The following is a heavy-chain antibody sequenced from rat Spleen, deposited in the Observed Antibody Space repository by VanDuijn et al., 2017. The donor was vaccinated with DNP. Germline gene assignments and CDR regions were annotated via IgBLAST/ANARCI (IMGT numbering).Heavy chain of an antibody. V-gene: IGHV5-7*01. Sequence: EVQLVESGGGLVQPGRSLKLSCAASGFSFSDSAMAWVRQSPKMGLEWVATIIYDGSHTFYRDSVQGRFIISRDNAKTTLNLQMDSLRSEDTATYYCARQGDYWGQGVMVTVSS. J-gene: IGHJ2*01. CDR3: ARQGDY. CDR2: IIYDGSHT. CDR1: GFSFSDSA.